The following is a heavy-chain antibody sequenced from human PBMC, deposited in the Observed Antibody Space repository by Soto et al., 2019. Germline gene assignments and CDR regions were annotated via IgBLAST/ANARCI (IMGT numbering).Heavy chain of an antibody. Sequence: EVQLVESGGGLVQPGGSLSLSCAASGFTFSNYWMTWVRQAPGKGLEWVANIKQDGSEKYYVDSVKGRSTISRDNAKNXXYFHMDSLRVEDTAVYYCARVEGGYYGSGSYGFDYWGQGSLVTVSS. CDR1: GFTFSNYW. CDR3: ARVEGGYYGSGSYGFDY. D-gene: IGHD3-10*01. J-gene: IGHJ4*02. CDR2: IKQDGSEK. V-gene: IGHV3-7*01.